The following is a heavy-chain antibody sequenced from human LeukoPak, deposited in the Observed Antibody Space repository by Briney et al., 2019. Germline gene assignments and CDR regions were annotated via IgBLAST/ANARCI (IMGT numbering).Heavy chain of an antibody. Sequence: PGGSLRLSCAASGFTFSSYSMNWVRQAPGKGLQWVSYISSSSSTIYYADSVKGRFTISRDNAKNSLYLQMNSLRDEDTAVYYCARDGGYYYGSGPIDYWGQGTLVTVSS. CDR2: ISSSSSTI. CDR3: ARDGGYYYGSGPIDY. D-gene: IGHD3-10*01. CDR1: GFTFSSYS. J-gene: IGHJ4*02. V-gene: IGHV3-48*02.